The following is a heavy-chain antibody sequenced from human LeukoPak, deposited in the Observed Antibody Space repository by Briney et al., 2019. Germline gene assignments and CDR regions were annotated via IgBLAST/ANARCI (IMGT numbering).Heavy chain of an antibody. D-gene: IGHD3-10*01. CDR2: IYPGDSDT. CDR3: ARLTMVRGVIITPNFDY. CDR1: GYSFTSYW. Sequence: GESLKISCKGSGYSFTSYWLGWVRQMPGKGLEWMGIIYPGDSDTRYSPSFQGQVTISAGKSISTAYLQWSSLKASDTAMYYCARLTMVRGVIITPNFDYWGQGTLVTVSS. J-gene: IGHJ4*02. V-gene: IGHV5-51*01.